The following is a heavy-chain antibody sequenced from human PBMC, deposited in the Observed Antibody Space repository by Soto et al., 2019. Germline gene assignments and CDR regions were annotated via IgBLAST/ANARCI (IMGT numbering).Heavy chain of an antibody. CDR2: SAPRDTST. V-gene: IGHV5-10-1*01. CDR1: RSGFSNYL. Sequence: GGSLKISCELVRSGFSNYLVTRVDEKSRPGLERMGRSAPRDTSTYYIPSFQVHVTISAYKSISTAYLQWSSLKASDTAMYYCARHVKYLDAFDIWGQGTMVTV. CDR3: ARHVKYLDAFDI. J-gene: IGHJ3*02. D-gene: IGHD3-10*02.